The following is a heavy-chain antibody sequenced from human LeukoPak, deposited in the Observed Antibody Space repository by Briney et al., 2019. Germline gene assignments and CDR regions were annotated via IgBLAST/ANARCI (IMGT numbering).Heavy chain of an antibody. CDR1: GYTFTSYD. J-gene: IGHJ4*02. D-gene: IGHD4-17*01. CDR3: AGGPYYGDYIDY. CDR2: MNPNSGNT. Sequence: TVSCKXSGYTFTSYDINWVRQATGQGLGWMGWMNPNSGNTGYAQKFQGRVTMTRNTSISTAYMELSSLRSEDTAVYYCAGGPYYGDYIDYWGQGTLVTVSS. V-gene: IGHV1-8*01.